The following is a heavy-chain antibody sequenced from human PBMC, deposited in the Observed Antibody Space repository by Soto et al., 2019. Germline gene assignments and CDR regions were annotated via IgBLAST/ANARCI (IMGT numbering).Heavy chain of an antibody. CDR2: IVPIRRTA. CDR3: VRGSGAKIRSS. CDR1: GGTFSSYR. D-gene: IGHD6-19*01. J-gene: IGHJ4*02. Sequence: SVKVSCKASGGTFSSYRINWVRQAPGQGLEWVGGIVPIRRTADYAQTFQGRVIITADESERTSYMELRSLRSQDTAVYYCVRGSGAKIRSSWGQGTLVTVYS. V-gene: IGHV1-69*13.